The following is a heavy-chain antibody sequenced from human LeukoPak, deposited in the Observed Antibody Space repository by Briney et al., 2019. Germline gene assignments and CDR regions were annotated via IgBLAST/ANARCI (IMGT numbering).Heavy chain of an antibody. J-gene: IGHJ4*02. CDR1: GYSISSGYY. D-gene: IGHD3-10*01. CDR3: AATVRGSGTKRDLFDY. CDR2: IYHSGST. Sequence: SETLSLTCTVSGYSISSGYYWGWIRQPPGKGLEWIGSIYHSGSTYYNPSLKSRVTISVDTSKNQFSLKLSSVTAADTAVYYCAATVRGSGTKRDLFDYWGQGTLVTVSS. V-gene: IGHV4-38-2*02.